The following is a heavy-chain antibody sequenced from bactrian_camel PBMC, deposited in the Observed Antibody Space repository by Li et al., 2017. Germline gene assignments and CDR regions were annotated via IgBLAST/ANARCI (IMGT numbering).Heavy chain of an antibody. J-gene: IGHJ4*01. Sequence: VQLVESGGGSVQPGGSLRLSCQASGLTFNKYCMHWARQAPGKERENVAEIEIRGSATYVDSVEGRFTISYDNAKNTMSLQMNSLKPEDSAMYYCAADQGFGEMWSLRKYTYWGRGTQVTVS. CDR3: AADQGFGEMWSLRKYTY. D-gene: IGHD1*01. CDR2: IEIRGSAT. V-gene: IGHV3S6*01. CDR1: GLTFNKYC.